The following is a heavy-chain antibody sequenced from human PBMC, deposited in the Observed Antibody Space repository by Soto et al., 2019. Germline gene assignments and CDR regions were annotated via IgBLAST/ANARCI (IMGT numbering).Heavy chain of an antibody. Sequence: PGESLKISCKGSGYNFAGYWIARVRQMPGKGLELMGIIYPSDSDTRYRPSFQGQVTISADKSISSAYLQWSSLRASDTAMYYCARGRVSTRTFDYWGQGTPATVSS. V-gene: IGHV5-51*01. J-gene: IGHJ4*02. CDR2: IYPSDSDT. CDR1: GYNFAGYW. D-gene: IGHD1-1*01. CDR3: ARGRVSTRTFDY.